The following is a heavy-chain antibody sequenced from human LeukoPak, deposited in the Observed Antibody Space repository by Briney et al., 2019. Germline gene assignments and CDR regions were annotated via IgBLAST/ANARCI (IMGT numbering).Heavy chain of an antibody. CDR2: IKQDGRVE. J-gene: IGHJ4*02. V-gene: IGHV3-7*01. CDR1: GFTFENYW. CDR3: ARWAGVTDY. Sequence: GGSLRLSCAASGFTFENYWMSWVRQAPGKGPEWVANIKQDGRVEHYLDSVKGRFTISRDNAKNSLILQMNSLRAEDTAVYYCARWAGVTDYWGQGTLVTVSS. D-gene: IGHD5-18*01.